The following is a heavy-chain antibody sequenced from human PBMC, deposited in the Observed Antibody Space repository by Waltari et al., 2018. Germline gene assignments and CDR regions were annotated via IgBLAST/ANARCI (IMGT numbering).Heavy chain of an antibody. Sequence: EVQLVQSGAEVKKPGESLKISCKGSGYSFTSYWIGWVRQMPGKGLEWMGIIYPVDPDTRYGPAFQGQVTISADKSISTVYLQWSSLKASDTAMYYCARRWVVVTPPDAFDIWGQGTMVTVSS. V-gene: IGHV5-51*03. CDR1: GYSFTSYW. D-gene: IGHD2-15*01. CDR3: ARRWVVVTPPDAFDI. CDR2: IYPVDPDT. J-gene: IGHJ3*02.